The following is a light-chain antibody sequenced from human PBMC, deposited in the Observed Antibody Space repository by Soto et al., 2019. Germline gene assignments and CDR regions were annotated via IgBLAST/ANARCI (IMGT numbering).Light chain of an antibody. J-gene: IGLJ1*01. Sequence: QAVVTQPPSASGTPGQRVTIFCSGSSSNVGDKPVNWYQQVPGTAPKLLISRNTQRAAGVPDRFSGSKSGTSASLALSGLQSEDEADYFCAAWDDTLNSYVFGSGTNLTVL. CDR1: SSNVGDKP. CDR2: RNT. V-gene: IGLV1-44*01. CDR3: AAWDDTLNSYV.